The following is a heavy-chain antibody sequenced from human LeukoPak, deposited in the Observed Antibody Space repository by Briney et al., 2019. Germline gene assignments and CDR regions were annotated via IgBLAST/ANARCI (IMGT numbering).Heavy chain of an antibody. J-gene: IGHJ4*02. CDR2: MKQDGSKQ. CDR3: AKGHDFWSGYHFDY. Sequence: GGSLRLSCAASGFTFSSYWMSWVRQAPGKGLEWVANMKQDGSKQYYVDSVKGRFTISRDNAKNSLYLQMNSLRAEDTAVYYCAKGHDFWSGYHFDYWGQGTLVTVSS. D-gene: IGHD3-3*01. V-gene: IGHV3-7*01. CDR1: GFTFSSYW.